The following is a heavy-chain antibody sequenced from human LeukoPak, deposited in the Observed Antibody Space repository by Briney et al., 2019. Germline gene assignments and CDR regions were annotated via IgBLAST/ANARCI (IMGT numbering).Heavy chain of an antibody. V-gene: IGHV3-74*01. CDR2: INSDGSST. J-gene: IGHJ6*02. CDR3: ARYYTMTENHGMDV. Sequence: GGSLRLSCAASGFTFSSYWMHWVRQAPEKGLVWVSRINSDGSSTSYADSVKDRFTISRDNAKNTLYLQMNSLTAEDTAVYYCARYYTMTENHGMDVWGQGTTVTVSS. CDR1: GFTFSSYW. D-gene: IGHD3-22*01.